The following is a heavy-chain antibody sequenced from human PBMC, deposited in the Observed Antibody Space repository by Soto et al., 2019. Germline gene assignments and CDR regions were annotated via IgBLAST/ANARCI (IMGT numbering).Heavy chain of an antibody. CDR1: GFTVSSNY. J-gene: IGHJ4*02. CDR3: ARAHYYDSSGYYYSY. Sequence: PGGSLRLSCAASGFTVSSNYMSWVRQAPGKGLEWVSVIYSGGSTYYADSVKGRFTISRDNSKNTLYLQMNSLRAEDTAVYYCARAHYYDSSGYYYSYWGQGTLVTVPQ. CDR2: IYSGGST. D-gene: IGHD3-22*01. V-gene: IGHV3-53*01.